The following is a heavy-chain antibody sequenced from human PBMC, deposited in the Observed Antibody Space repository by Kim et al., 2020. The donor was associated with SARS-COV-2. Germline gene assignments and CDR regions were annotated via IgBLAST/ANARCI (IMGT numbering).Heavy chain of an antibody. D-gene: IGHD2-2*01. V-gene: IGHV4-59*09. Sequence: NPSLNSRVTISVDTSKNQFSLKLTSVTAADTAVYYCARGGPRASSSYIDSWGQGTLVTVSS. CDR3: ARGGPRASSSYIDS. J-gene: IGHJ4*02.